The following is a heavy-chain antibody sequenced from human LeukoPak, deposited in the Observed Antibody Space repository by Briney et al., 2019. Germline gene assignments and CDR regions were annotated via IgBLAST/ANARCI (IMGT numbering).Heavy chain of an antibody. Sequence: GGSLRLSCAASGFTFSGSWMTWVRQAPGKGLEWVASIKHIGGEKKYVGSVKGRFTISRDNAKNSLYLQMDSLRAEDTAVYYCAKDGQSAFDYWGQGTLVTVSS. J-gene: IGHJ4*02. CDR2: IKHIGGEK. CDR3: AKDGQSAFDY. CDR1: GFTFSGSW. D-gene: IGHD6-19*01. V-gene: IGHV3-7*05.